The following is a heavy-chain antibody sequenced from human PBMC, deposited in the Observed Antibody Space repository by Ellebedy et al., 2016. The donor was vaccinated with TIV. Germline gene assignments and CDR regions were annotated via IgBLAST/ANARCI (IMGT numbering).Heavy chain of an antibody. V-gene: IGHV1-46*01. Sequence: ASVKVSCXASGYTFTSYYMHWVRQAPGQGLEWMGIINPSGGSTSYAQKFQGRVTMTRDTSTSTVYMELSSLRSEDTAVYYCAREVAVAVAVPGYWGQGTLVTVSP. CDR1: GYTFTSYY. D-gene: IGHD6-19*01. CDR3: AREVAVAVAVPGY. CDR2: INPSGGST. J-gene: IGHJ4*02.